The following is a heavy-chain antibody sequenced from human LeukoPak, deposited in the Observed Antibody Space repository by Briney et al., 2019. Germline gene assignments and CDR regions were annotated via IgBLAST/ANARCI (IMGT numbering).Heavy chain of an antibody. J-gene: IGHJ6*02. D-gene: IGHD6-13*01. CDR1: GFKFSNFV. V-gene: IGHV3-30*18. Sequence: GGSLRLSCTASGFKFSNFVMNWVRQAPGKGLEWVAGILNDGSDKDYSDSAKGRFTISRDNSKNTVYLQMNSLGPEDTAVYYCAKYKGAALYFHYGMDVWGQGTTVIVSS. CDR3: AKYKGAALYFHYGMDV. CDR2: ILNDGSDK.